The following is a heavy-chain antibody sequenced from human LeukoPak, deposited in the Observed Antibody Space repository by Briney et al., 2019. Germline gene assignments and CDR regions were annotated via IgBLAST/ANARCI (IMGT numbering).Heavy chain of an antibody. J-gene: IGHJ5*02. CDR3: ARSGSSWYENWFDP. D-gene: IGHD6-13*01. Sequence: ASVKVSCKASGYTFTGYYMHWVRQAPGQGLEWMGWINPNSGGTNYAQKFQGRVTMTRDTSISTAYMELSRLRSDDTAVYYCARSGSSWYENWFDPWGQGTLVTVSS. V-gene: IGHV1-2*02. CDR1: GYTFTGYY. CDR2: INPNSGGT.